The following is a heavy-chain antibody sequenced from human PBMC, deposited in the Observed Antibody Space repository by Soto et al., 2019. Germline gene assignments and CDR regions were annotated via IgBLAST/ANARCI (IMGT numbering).Heavy chain of an antibody. V-gene: IGHV4-4*02. CDR2: ISHTGTT. J-gene: IGHJ4*02. CDR3: LRVLSSRDEYFDY. D-gene: IGHD2-2*01. CDR1: GDSISGSQW. Sequence: SETLSLTCAVSGDSISGSQWWSWVRLPPGKGLEWIGEISHTGTTNYNPSLKSRVTMSVDKPKNQFSLNLTSVTAADTAVYYCLRVLSSRDEYFDYSGQGAAVNVAS.